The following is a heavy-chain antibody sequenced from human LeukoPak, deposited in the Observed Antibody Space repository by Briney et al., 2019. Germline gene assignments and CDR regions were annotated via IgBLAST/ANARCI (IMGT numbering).Heavy chain of an antibody. CDR3: ARDGSSWSFDY. CDR2: ISSSSSYI. D-gene: IGHD6-13*01. CDR1: GFTFSSYS. V-gene: IGHV3-21*01. J-gene: IGHJ4*02. Sequence: GGSLRLSCAASGFTFSSYSMNWVRQAPGKGLEWVSSISSSSSYIYYADSVKGRFTISSDNAKNSLYLQMNSLRAEDTAVYYCARDGSSWSFDYWGQGTLVTVSS.